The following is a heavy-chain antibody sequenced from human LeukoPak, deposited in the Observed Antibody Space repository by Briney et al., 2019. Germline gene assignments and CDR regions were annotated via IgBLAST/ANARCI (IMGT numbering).Heavy chain of an antibody. CDR1: GYTFTSYA. D-gene: IGHD6-13*01. J-gene: IGHJ4*02. CDR3: ATDLAAGYSSSWYSVG. Sequence: ASVKVSCKASGYTFTSYAMHWVRQAPGQRLEWMGWINTGNGNTKYSQKFQGRVTMTEDTSTDTAYMELSSLRSEDTAVYYCATDLAAGYSSSWYSVGWGQGTLVTVSS. V-gene: IGHV1-3*04. CDR2: INTGNGNT.